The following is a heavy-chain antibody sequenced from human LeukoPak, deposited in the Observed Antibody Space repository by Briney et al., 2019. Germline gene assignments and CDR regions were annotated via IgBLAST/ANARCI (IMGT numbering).Heavy chain of an antibody. J-gene: IGHJ4*02. V-gene: IGHV3-23*01. Sequence: PGGSLRLSCAASGFSFSSYAMSWVRQAPGKGLEWVSAIRDSGGSTYYADSVKGRFTISRDNSQNTLYLQMNSLRAEDTAIYYCAKAGDATSPGGSSDSWGQGTLVTVSS. CDR1: GFSFSSYA. CDR2: IRDSGGST. D-gene: IGHD1-26*01. CDR3: AKAGDATSPGGSSDS.